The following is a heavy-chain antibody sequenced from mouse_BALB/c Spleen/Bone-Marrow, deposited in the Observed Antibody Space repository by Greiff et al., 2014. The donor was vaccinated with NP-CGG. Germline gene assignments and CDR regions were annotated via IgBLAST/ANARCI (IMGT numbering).Heavy chain of an antibody. CDR3: ARSGSSSGCFDY. Sequence: EVKLVESGGGLVQPGGSRKLSCAASGFTFSSFGMHWVRQAPEKGLEWAAYISSGSSTVYYADKVMGRFTISRDNPKNTLFLQMTSLRSEDTAMYYGARSGSSSGCFDYWGQGTTLTVSS. CDR2: ISSGSSTV. V-gene: IGHV5-17*02. D-gene: IGHD1-1*01. J-gene: IGHJ2*01. CDR1: GFTFSSFG.